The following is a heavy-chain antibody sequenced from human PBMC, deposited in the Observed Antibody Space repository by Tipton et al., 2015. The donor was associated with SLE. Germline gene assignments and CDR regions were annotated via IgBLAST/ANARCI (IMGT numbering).Heavy chain of an antibody. V-gene: IGHV3-33*06. CDR3: VKGSLCSGGRCPRDYYYYYMDV. J-gene: IGHJ6*03. CDR1: GFTFSSYG. CDR2: IWYDESNK. Sequence: RSLRLSCAASGFTFSSYGMHWVRQAPGKGLEWVALIWYDESNKYYADSVKGRFTISRDNSKNTLYLQMNSLRAEDTAVYYCVKGSLCSGGRCPRDYYYYYMDVWGKGTTVTVSS. D-gene: IGHD2-15*01.